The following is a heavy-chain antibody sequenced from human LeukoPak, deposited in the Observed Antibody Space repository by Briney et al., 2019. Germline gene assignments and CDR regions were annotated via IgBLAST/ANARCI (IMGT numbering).Heavy chain of an antibody. CDR1: GYTFISYQ. D-gene: IGHD1-26*01. Sequence: ASVQVSCKASGYTFISYQMHWVRQAPGQGREWMGIINPTGGSTSHAQKFQGRVTMTRNTSISTAYMELSSLRSEDTAVYYCARDRVVGPTDAFDIWGQGTMVTVSS. V-gene: IGHV1-46*01. CDR2: INPTGGST. J-gene: IGHJ3*02. CDR3: ARDRVVGPTDAFDI.